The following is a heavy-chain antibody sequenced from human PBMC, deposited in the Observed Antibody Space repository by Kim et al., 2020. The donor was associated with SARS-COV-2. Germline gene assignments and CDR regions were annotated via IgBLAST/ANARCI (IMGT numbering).Heavy chain of an antibody. Sequence: GGSLRLSCAASGFTFSSYEMNWVRQAPGKGLEWVSYISSSGSTIYYADSVKGRFTISRDNAKNSLYLQMNSLRAEDTAVYYCARDRAVTTGPEEYYYYGMDVWGQGTTVTVSS. J-gene: IGHJ6*02. CDR1: GFTFSSYE. CDR2: ISSSGSTI. CDR3: ARDRAVTTGPEEYYYYGMDV. D-gene: IGHD4-4*01. V-gene: IGHV3-48*03.